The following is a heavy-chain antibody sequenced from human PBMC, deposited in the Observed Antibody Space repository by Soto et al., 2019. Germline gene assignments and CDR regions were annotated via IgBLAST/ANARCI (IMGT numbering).Heavy chain of an antibody. V-gene: IGHV4-59*01. J-gene: IGHJ5*01. CDR2: IHYSGST. D-gene: IGHD2-15*01. CDR3: ARGGGAELKGRCVGA. CDR1: GGSISGYY. Sequence: PSETLSLTCTVSGGSISGYYWGWIRQPPGKGLEWIGYIHYSGSTNYNPSLRSRVTISVDTPKNQFSLKVNSMTAADTAIYDCARGGGAELKGRCVGAWGHGTLANGS.